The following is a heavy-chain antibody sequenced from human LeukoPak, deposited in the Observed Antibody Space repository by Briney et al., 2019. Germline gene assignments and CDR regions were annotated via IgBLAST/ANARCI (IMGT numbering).Heavy chain of an antibody. CDR2: IYYSGST. CDR1: GGSISSSSYY. D-gene: IGHD3-10*01. Sequence: SQTLSLTCTVSGGSISSSSYYWGWIRQPPGKGLEWIGSIYYSGSTYYNPSLKSRVTISVDTSKNQFSLKLSSVTAADTAVYYCARDGYSPWGSYYGSGSYPWIDYWGQGTLVTVSS. V-gene: IGHV4-39*07. J-gene: IGHJ4*02. CDR3: ARDGYSPWGSYYGSGSYPWIDY.